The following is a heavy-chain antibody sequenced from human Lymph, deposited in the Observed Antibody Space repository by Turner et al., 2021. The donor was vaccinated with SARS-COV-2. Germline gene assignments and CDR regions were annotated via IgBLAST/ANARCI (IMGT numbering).Heavy chain of an antibody. CDR2: ICYGGSNK. CDR1: GFTFSSYG. J-gene: IGHJ4*02. Sequence: QVQLVESGGGVVQPGRSLRLPCAASGFTFSSYGMHWVRQAPGKGLEWVAFICYGGSNKYYADSVKGRFTISRDNSKNTLYRQMNSLRAEDTAVYYCARDLRFGELPAADHWGQGTLVTVSS. V-gene: IGHV3-33*01. D-gene: IGHD3-10*01. CDR3: ARDLRFGELPAADH.